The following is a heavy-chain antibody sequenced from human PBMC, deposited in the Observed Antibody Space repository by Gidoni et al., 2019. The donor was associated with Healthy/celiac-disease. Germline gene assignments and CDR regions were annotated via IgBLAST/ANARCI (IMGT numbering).Heavy chain of an antibody. Sequence: QVQLQESGPGLVKPSQTLSLTCTVSGGSISSGGYYWRWIRQHPGKGLEWIGYIYYSGSTYYHPSLKSRVTISVDTSKNQFSLKLSSVTAADTAVYYCARESNYMVQGLGYYYYYMDVWGKGTTVTVSS. V-gene: IGHV4-31*03. D-gene: IGHD3-10*01. J-gene: IGHJ6*03. CDR2: IYYSGST. CDR3: ARESNYMVQGLGYYYYYMDV. CDR1: GGSISSGGYY.